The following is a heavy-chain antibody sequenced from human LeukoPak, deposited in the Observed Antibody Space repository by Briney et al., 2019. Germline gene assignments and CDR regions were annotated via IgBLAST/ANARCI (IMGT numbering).Heavy chain of an antibody. J-gene: IGHJ4*02. Sequence: GASVKVSCKASGYTFTSYAMHWVRQAPGQRLEWMGWINAGNGNTKYSQKFQGRVTITTDESTSTAYMELSSLRSEDTAVYYCARDTSSSSSFDYWGQGTLVTVSS. CDR2: INAGNGNT. V-gene: IGHV1-3*01. D-gene: IGHD6-6*01. CDR3: ARDTSSSSSFDY. CDR1: GYTFTSYA.